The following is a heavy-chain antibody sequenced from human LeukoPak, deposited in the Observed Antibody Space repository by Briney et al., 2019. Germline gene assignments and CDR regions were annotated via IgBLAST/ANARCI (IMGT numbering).Heavy chain of an antibody. D-gene: IGHD2-2*01. CDR3: ARYWSYCSSTSCYWAGNWFDP. CDR1: GGSVSSGSSY. Sequence: PSETLSLTCTVSGGSVSSGSSYWSWIRQPPGKGLEWIGYIYYSGSTNYNPSLKSRVTISVDTSKNQFSLKLSSVTAADTAVYYCARYWSYCSSTSCYWAGNWFDPWGQGTLVTVSS. V-gene: IGHV4-61*01. CDR2: IYYSGST. J-gene: IGHJ5*02.